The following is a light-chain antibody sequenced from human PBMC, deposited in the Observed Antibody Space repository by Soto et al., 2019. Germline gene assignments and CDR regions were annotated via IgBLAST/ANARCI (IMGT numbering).Light chain of an antibody. J-gene: IGLJ2*01. Sequence: SYELTQPPSVSVAPGQTARITCGGNKIGGKSVHWYQKRPGQAPALVVYDDSDRPSGIPERFSDSNSGNTATLTISRVEAGDEADYYCQVWDSNSDHVVFGGGTQLTVL. CDR1: KIGGKS. CDR3: QVWDSNSDHVV. CDR2: DDS. V-gene: IGLV3-21*02.